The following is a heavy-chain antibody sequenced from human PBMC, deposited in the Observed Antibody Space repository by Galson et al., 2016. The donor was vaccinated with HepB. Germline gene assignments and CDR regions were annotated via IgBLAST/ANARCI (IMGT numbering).Heavy chain of an antibody. J-gene: IGHJ4*03. D-gene: IGHD4-17*01. Sequence: SLRLSCAASGFTFNIYAMSWVRQAPGKGLEWVAAIAGSGAPTNYADSVKGRFTITRDNSKNTLYLQMNSLRAEDTAVYCCAKGRYGDYSYFDDWGQGTLVTVSS. CDR2: IAGSGAPT. V-gene: IGHV3-23*01. CDR3: AKGRYGDYSYFDD. CDR1: GFTFNIYA.